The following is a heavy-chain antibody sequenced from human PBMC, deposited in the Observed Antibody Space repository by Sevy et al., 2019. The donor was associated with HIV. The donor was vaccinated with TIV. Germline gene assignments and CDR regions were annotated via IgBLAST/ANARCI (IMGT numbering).Heavy chain of an antibody. J-gene: IGHJ4*02. CDR2: INQDGNKK. D-gene: IGHD6-13*01. CDR3: VRAMAAAQSY. CDR1: GFTLSSYW. V-gene: IGHV3-7*01. Sequence: GESLKISCAASGFTLSSYWVNWVRQAPGKGLEWVANINQDGNKKYYVDSVKGRFTISRDNIMNSVHLQMNSLRAEDTAVYYCVRAMAAAQSYWGQGALVTVSS.